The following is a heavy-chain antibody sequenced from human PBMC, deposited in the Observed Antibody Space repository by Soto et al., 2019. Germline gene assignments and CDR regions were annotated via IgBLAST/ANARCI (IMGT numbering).Heavy chain of an antibody. CDR3: AREQYNWKL. CDR1: GVSITNYY. V-gene: IGHV4-59*01. D-gene: IGHD1-20*01. Sequence: SETLSLTCSVSGVSITNYYWTWIRLPPGKGLEWIGYVYHTGNTFYNPSLKSRVTISLDTPKNQVSLSLRSVTAADAAVYYCAREQYNWKLWGQGTLVTVSS. J-gene: IGHJ4*02. CDR2: VYHTGNT.